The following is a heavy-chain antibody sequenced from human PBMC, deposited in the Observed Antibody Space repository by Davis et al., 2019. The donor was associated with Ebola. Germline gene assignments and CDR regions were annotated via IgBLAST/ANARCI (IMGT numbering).Heavy chain of an antibody. CDR1: GFTFSSYR. J-gene: IGHJ4*02. D-gene: IGHD1-26*01. Sequence: GESLKISCAASGFTFSSYRMNWVRQAPGKGLEWISDISSTGSTIYYADSVKGRFTISRDNAKSTLYLQMNNLRVEDTAVYYCASYVVGWGRGTLVTVSS. V-gene: IGHV3-48*04. CDR3: ASYVVG. CDR2: ISSTGSTI.